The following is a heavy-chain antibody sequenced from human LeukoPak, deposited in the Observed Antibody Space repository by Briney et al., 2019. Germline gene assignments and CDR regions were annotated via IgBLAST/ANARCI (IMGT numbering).Heavy chain of an antibody. V-gene: IGHV1-69*13. CDR2: IIPVFGTT. D-gene: IGHD1-26*01. CDR1: GYTFTGYY. Sequence: SVKVSCKAPGYTFTGYYMHWVRQAPGQGLEWMGGIIPVFGTTNYAQKFQGRVTITADESTTTAYMELRSLRSEDTAVYYCARGVRNSGSYYVDYWGQGTPVTVSS. CDR3: ARGVRNSGSYYVDY. J-gene: IGHJ4*02.